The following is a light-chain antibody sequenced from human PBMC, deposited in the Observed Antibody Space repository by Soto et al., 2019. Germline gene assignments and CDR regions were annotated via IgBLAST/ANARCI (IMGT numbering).Light chain of an antibody. CDR1: SSDVGGYNY. J-gene: IGLJ3*02. Sequence: QSVLTQPASVSGSPGQSITISCTGTSSDVGGYNYVSWYQQYPGKAPKLMIYEVSNRPSGVSNRFSGSKSGNTASLTISGLQAEDEADYYCTSHTSSSTWVFGGGTKLTVL. V-gene: IGLV2-14*01. CDR2: EVS. CDR3: TSHTSSSTWV.